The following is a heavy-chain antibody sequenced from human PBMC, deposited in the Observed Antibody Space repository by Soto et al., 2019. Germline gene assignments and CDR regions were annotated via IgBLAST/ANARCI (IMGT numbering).Heavy chain of an antibody. CDR1: GGSISSYY. D-gene: IGHD6-13*01. CDR2: IYYSGST. J-gene: IGHJ5*02. CDR3: ARDLGGRSWANWFAP. Sequence: LETLSLTCTVSGGSISSYYWSWIRQPPGKGLEWIGYIYYSGSTNYNPSLKSRVTISVDTSKNQFSLKLSSVTAADTAVYYCARDLGGRSWANWFAPWGQGTLVPVSS. V-gene: IGHV4-59*01.